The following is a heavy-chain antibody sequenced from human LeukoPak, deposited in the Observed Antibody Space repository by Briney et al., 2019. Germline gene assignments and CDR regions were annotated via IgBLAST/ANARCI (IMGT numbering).Heavy chain of an antibody. Sequence: SETLSLTCAVSGGSISSGGYSWSWIRQPPEKGLEWIGYIYHSGSTYYNPSLKSRVTISVDRSKNQFSLKLSSVTAADTAVYYCAREGEDCSGGSCYSNWFDPWGQGTLVTVSS. CDR2: IYHSGST. CDR1: GGSISSGGYS. CDR3: AREGEDCSGGSCYSNWFDP. D-gene: IGHD2-15*01. J-gene: IGHJ5*02. V-gene: IGHV4-30-2*01.